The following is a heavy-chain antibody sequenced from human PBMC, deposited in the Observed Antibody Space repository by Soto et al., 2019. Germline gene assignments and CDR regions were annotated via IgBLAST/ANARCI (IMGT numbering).Heavy chain of an antibody. CDR3: ARGSIVVVPGQGVAFDY. D-gene: IGHD2-2*01. J-gene: IGHJ4*02. CDR1: GGSISSGGYY. V-gene: IGHV4-31*03. Sequence: QVQLQESGPGLVKPSQTLSLTCTVSGGSISSGGYYWSWIRQHPGKGLEWIGYIYYSGSTYYNPSLKSRVTISVDTSKNQFSLKLSSVTAADTAVYYCARGSIVVVPGQGVAFDYWGQGTLVTVSS. CDR2: IYYSGST.